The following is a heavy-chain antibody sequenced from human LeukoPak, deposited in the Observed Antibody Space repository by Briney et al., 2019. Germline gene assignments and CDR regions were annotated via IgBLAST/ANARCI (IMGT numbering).Heavy chain of an antibody. Sequence: GGSLRLSCAASGFTFSSYAMSWVRQAPGKGLEWVSAISGSGGSTYYADSVKGRFTISRDNSKNTLYLQMNSLRAEDTAVYYCARDSRMYYDFWSGYLMIDYWGQGTLVTVSS. CDR1: GFTFSSYA. V-gene: IGHV3-23*01. CDR3: ARDSRMYYDFWSGYLMIDY. D-gene: IGHD3-3*01. CDR2: ISGSGGST. J-gene: IGHJ4*02.